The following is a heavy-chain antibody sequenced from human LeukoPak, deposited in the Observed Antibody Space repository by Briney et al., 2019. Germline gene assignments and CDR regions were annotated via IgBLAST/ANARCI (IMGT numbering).Heavy chain of an antibody. CDR2: ISGSGGST. CDR1: GFTFSSYS. CDR3: AKDASRRGTTVTTFDP. D-gene: IGHD4-17*01. J-gene: IGHJ5*02. V-gene: IGHV3-23*01. Sequence: GGSLRLSCAASGFTFSSYSMNWVRQAPGKGLEWVSAISGSGGSTYYADSVKGRFTISRDNSKNTLYLQMNSLRAEDTAVYYCAKDASRRGTTVTTFDPWGQGTLVTVSS.